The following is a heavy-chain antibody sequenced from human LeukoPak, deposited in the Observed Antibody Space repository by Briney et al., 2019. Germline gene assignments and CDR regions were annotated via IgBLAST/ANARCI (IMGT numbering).Heavy chain of an antibody. V-gene: IGHV3-30*01. Sequence: GGSLRLSCAASGFTFSTYAMQWVRQAPGKGLEWVAVISYDGSNEYYADSVKGRFTISRDNSKNTLYLQMNSLKAEDTAVYYCAREAPYYFDYWGQGTPVTVSS. CDR1: GFTFSTYA. J-gene: IGHJ4*02. CDR3: AREAPYYFDY. CDR2: ISYDGSNE.